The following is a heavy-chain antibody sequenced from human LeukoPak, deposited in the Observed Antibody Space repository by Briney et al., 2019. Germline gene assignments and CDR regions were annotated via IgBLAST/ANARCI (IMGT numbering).Heavy chain of an antibody. CDR2: ISSSSSTI. J-gene: IGHJ6*04. V-gene: IGHV3-48*04. CDR3: AELGITMIGGV. Sequence: GGTLRLSCAASGYTFNIHGMNWVRQAPGKGLEWVSYISSSSSTIYYADSVKGRFTISRDNAKNSLYLQMNSLRAEDTAVYYCAELGITMIGGVWGKGTTVTISS. D-gene: IGHD3-10*02. CDR1: GYTFNIHG.